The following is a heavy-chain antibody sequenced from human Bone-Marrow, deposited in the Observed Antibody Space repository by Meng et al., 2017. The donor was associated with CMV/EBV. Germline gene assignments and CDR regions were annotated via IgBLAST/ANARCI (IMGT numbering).Heavy chain of an antibody. V-gene: IGHV1-18*01. CDR1: GYTFTSYG. CDR2: ISAYNGNT. CDR3: ARVEIQLWFSSYYYYGMDV. D-gene: IGHD5-18*01. J-gene: IGHJ6*02. Sequence: ASVKVSCKASGYTFTSYGISWVRQAPGQGLEWMGWISAYNGNTIYAQKLQGRVTMTTDTSTSTAYMELRSLRSDDTAVYYCARVEIQLWFSSYYYYGMDVWGQGTTVTGYS.